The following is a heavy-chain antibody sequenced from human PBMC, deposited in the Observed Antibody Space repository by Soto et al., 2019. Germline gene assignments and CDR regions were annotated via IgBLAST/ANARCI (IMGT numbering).Heavy chain of an antibody. Sequence: PAESETVTWKVSGYSFTHYWLGWVRQMPGQGLEWTRIIYPGDSDTRYSPSFQGQVTISADKSIRTAYLQWRSLKASDTAMSYCPSSSPGRSREYHDGMDGWGQLPTGAVAS. CDR2: IYPGDSDT. J-gene: IGHJ6*02. V-gene: IGHV5-51*01. CDR1: GYSFTHYW. CDR3: PSSSPGRSREYHDGMDG.